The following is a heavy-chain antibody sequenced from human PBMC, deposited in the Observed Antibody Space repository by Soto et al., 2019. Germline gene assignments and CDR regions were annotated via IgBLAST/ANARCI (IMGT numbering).Heavy chain of an antibody. D-gene: IGHD1-7*01. Sequence: GGSLRLSCAATGFTFSSYAMHWVRQAPGKGLGWVAVISYDGINKDYADSVKGRFTISRDNTKNTLYLQMNSLSAEDTAVYYCARDIFRGDWNYPADYYYGMDVWGQGTTATVSS. CDR1: GFTFSSYA. CDR3: ARDIFRGDWNYPADYYYGMDV. V-gene: IGHV3-30-3*01. CDR2: ISYDGINK. J-gene: IGHJ6*02.